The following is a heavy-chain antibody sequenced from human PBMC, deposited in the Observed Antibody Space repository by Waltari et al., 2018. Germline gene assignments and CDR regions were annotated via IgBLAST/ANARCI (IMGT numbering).Heavy chain of an antibody. CDR3: ARRDYDSSGYYYWVDY. Sequence: QLQLQESGPGRVKPSETLSLTCTVSGGPISSSSYYWGWIRRHPGKGLAWIGSIYYSGITYYTPSLKIRVTISLDTSKNQFSLKLSSVTAADTAVYYCARRDYDSSGYYYWVDYWGQGTLVTVSS. J-gene: IGHJ4*02. CDR1: GGPISSSSYY. CDR2: IYYSGIT. D-gene: IGHD3-22*01. V-gene: IGHV4-39*01.